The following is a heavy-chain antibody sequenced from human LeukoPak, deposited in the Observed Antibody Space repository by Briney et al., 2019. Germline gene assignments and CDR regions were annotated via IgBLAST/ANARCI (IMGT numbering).Heavy chain of an antibody. V-gene: IGHV3-21*01. D-gene: IGHD3-22*01. CDR3: ARVDGSAVKYGYDSSGYHLSRYAFDI. CDR2: ISSSSSYI. J-gene: IGHJ3*02. CDR1: GFTFSSYS. Sequence: GVSLRLSCAASGFTFSSYSMNWVRQAPGKGLEWVSSISSSSSYIYYADSVKGRFTISRDNAKNSLYLQMNSLRAEDTAVYYCARVDGSAVKYGYDSSGYHLSRYAFDIWGQGTMVTVSS.